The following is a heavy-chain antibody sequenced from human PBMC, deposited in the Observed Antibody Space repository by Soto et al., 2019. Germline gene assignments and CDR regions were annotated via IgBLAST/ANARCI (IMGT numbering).Heavy chain of an antibody. J-gene: IGHJ4*02. D-gene: IGHD6-19*01. CDR2: IYYSGNT. CDR3: ARDQGIAVAVFDL. Sequence: QVQLQESGPGLVKPSETLSLTCTVSGGSAPSGNYYWSWIRQPPGKGLEWIGYIYYSGNTNYNPSLKSRVTLSVDTSKNQISLKLRSVTAADTAVYYCARDQGIAVAVFDLCGQGTLVTVSS. V-gene: IGHV4-61*01. CDR1: GGSAPSGNYY.